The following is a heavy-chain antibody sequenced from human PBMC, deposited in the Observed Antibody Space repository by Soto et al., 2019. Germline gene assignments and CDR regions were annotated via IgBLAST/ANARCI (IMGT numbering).Heavy chain of an antibody. J-gene: IGHJ4*02. D-gene: IGHD4-4*01. Sequence: PGGSLRLSCAASGFTFSNYGMHWVRQTTGKGLEWVAVIWYDGTYKYYADSVKGRFTISRDNSKNTLYLQMNSLRAEDTALYYCARDWSTNYYYFDYWGQGTLVTVSS. CDR1: GFTFSNYG. V-gene: IGHV3-33*01. CDR2: IWYDGTYK. CDR3: ARDWSTNYYYFDY.